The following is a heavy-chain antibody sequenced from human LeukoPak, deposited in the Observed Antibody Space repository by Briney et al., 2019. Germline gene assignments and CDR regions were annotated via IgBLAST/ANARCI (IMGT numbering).Heavy chain of an antibody. Sequence: GGSLRLSXAASGFTFCSYGMHRVRQAPGKGLEWVAVIWYDGSNKYYADSVEGRFTISRDNSKNTLYLQMNSLRAEDTAVYYCAKEGAGDYVWGSKYHPYFDYWGQGTLVTVSS. V-gene: IGHV3-33*06. D-gene: IGHD3-16*01. CDR2: IWYDGSNK. CDR3: AKEGAGDYVWGSKYHPYFDY. J-gene: IGHJ4*02. CDR1: GFTFCSYG.